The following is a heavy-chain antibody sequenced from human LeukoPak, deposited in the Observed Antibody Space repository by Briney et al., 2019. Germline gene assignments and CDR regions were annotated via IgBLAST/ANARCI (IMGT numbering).Heavy chain of an antibody. CDR2: ISYDGSNK. D-gene: IGHD4-11*01. CDR1: GFTFSSYG. V-gene: IGHV3-30*18. J-gene: IGHJ6*02. CDR3: ANSDSIDYYYYGMDV. Sequence: SGGSLRLSCAASGFTFSSYGMHWVRQAPGKGLEWVAVISYDGSNKYYADSVKGRFTISRDNSKNTLYLQMNSLRAEDTAVYYCANSDSIDYYYYGMDVWGQGTTVTVSS.